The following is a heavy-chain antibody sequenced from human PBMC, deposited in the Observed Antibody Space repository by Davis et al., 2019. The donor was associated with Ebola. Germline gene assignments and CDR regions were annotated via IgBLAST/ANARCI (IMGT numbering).Heavy chain of an antibody. D-gene: IGHD6-6*01. CDR1: GGSFSGYY. Sequence: PSETLSLTCAVYGGSFSGYYWSWIRQAPGKGLEWVANIKQDGSEKYYVDSVKGRFTISRDNAKNSLYLQMNSLRAEDTAVYYCARDPPRGGSSSRKVAYYGMDVWGQGTTVTVSS. CDR3: ARDPPRGGSSSRKVAYYGMDV. CDR2: IKQDGSEK. J-gene: IGHJ6*02. V-gene: IGHV3-7*01.